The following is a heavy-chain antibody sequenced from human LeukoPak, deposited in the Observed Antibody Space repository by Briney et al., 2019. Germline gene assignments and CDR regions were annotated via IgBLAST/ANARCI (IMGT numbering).Heavy chain of an antibody. D-gene: IGHD4-17*01. J-gene: IGHJ4*02. CDR3: ARGGPTVRALSSFDS. CDR1: GGSIGGSTYS. Sequence: SETLSLTCTVSGGSIGGSTYSWGWVRQPPGKGLEWIGSIFYSGGTYYNPSLKSRVTISVDTSKNQFSLLLTSVTAADTAVYYCARGGPTVRALSSFDSWGRGTLVTVSS. CDR2: IFYSGGT. V-gene: IGHV4-39*07.